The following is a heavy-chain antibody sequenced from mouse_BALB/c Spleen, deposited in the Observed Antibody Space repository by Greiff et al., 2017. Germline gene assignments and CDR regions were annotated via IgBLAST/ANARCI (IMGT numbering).Heavy chain of an antibody. V-gene: IGHV5-6-5*01. CDR3: AIYDGYYVRYFDV. CDR2: ISSGGST. CDR1: GFTFSSYA. J-gene: IGHJ1*01. D-gene: IGHD2-3*01. Sequence: EVQLVESGGGLVKPGGSLKLSCAASGFTFSSYAMSWVRQTPEKRLEWVASISSGGSTYYPDSVKGRFTISRDNARNILYLQMSSLRSEDTAMYYCAIYDGYYVRYFDVWGAGTTVTVSS.